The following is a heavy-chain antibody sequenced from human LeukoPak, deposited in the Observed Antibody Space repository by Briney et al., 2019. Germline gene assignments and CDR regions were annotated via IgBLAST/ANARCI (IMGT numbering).Heavy chain of an antibody. CDR2: IIPIFGTA. CDR3: AKGSITIFGTRPD. J-gene: IGHJ3*01. CDR1: GGTFSSYA. D-gene: IGHD3-3*01. V-gene: IGHV1-69*13. Sequence: ASVKVSCKASGGTFSSYAISWVRQAPGQGLEWMGGIIPIFGTANYAQKFQGRVTITADESTSTAYMELSSLRAEDTAVYYCAKGSITIFGTRPDWGQGTMVTVSS.